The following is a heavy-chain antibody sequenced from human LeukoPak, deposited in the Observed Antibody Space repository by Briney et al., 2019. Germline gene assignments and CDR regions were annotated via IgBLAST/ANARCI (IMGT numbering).Heavy chain of an antibody. Sequence: ASVKVSCKASGYTFTGYYMHWVRQAPGQGLEWMGWINPNSGGTNYAQKFQGRVTMTRDTSISTAYMELCRLRSDDTAVYYCARSSSWLKYYFDYWGQGTLVTVSS. D-gene: IGHD6-13*01. CDR2: INPNSGGT. CDR3: ARSSSWLKYYFDY. V-gene: IGHV1-2*02. CDR1: GYTFTGYY. J-gene: IGHJ4*02.